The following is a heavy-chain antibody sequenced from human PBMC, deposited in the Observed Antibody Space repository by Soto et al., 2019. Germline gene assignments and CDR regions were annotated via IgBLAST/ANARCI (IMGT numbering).Heavy chain of an antibody. CDR3: ASRHGLDIDAYY. J-gene: IGHJ4*02. CDR1: GGSITVVSISSSASY. CDR2: FFIGGNP. D-gene: IGHD3-9*01. Sequence: PSETVSLSGTFAGGSITVVSISSSASYCGWMPHPPGKGVGGIASFFIGGNPYYNPSLKSRVTTSVATSKNQFSLKLSSVTAADTAVYFCASRHGLDIDAYYWGQG. V-gene: IGHV4-39*01.